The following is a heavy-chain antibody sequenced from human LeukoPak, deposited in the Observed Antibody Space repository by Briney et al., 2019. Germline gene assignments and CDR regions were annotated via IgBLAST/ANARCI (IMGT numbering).Heavy chain of an antibody. CDR2: LNPNTLVT. Sequence: ASVKVSCKASGGTFSSYAISWVRQAPGQGLEWMGWLNPNTLVTSYAQHFQGRVSMTWDTSISTGYMALNSLTSDDTAVYYCARKDGGRDGMDVWGQGTTVTVSS. V-gene: IGHV1-2*02. J-gene: IGHJ6*02. CDR3: ARKDGGRDGMDV. D-gene: IGHD4-23*01. CDR1: GGTFSSYA.